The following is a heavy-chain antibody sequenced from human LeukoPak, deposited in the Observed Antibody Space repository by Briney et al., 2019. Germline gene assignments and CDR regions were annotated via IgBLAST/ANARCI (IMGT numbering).Heavy chain of an antibody. CDR3: AREGQQWLVLGN. V-gene: IGHV3-30*03. D-gene: IGHD6-19*01. CDR1: GFTFSSYG. Sequence: GGSLSLSCAASGFTFSSYGMHWVRQAPGKGLEWVAVISSDGSIDYYADSVKGRFTISRDNSKNTLYLRMNSLRAEDTAVYYCAREGQQWLVLGNWGQGTLVTVSS. CDR2: ISSDGSID. J-gene: IGHJ4*02.